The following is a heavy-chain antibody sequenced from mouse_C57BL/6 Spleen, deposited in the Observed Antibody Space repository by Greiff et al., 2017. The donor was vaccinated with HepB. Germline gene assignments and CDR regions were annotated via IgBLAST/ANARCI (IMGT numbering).Heavy chain of an antibody. J-gene: IGHJ2*01. Sequence: QVQLQQSGPELVKPGASVKISCKASGYAFSSSWMNWVKQRPGKGLEWIGRIYPGDGDTNYNGKFKGKATLTADKSSSTAYMQLSSLTSEDSAVYCCARMGQDYWGQGTTLTVSS. V-gene: IGHV1-82*01. CDR2: IYPGDGDT. CDR1: GYAFSSSW. CDR3: ARMGQDY.